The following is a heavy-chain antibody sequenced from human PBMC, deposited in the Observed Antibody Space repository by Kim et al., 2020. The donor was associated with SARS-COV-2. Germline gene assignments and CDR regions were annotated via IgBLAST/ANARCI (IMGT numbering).Heavy chain of an antibody. Sequence: GGSLRLSCAVSGFNFSNFAMSWVRQAPGRGLEWVSVITHSADNTHYAGPVKGRFSISRDNSKNSLYLQMNNLRPEDTAIYYCARSAWNDYGLGIYYNFYGMDVWGQGTTVAVSS. J-gene: IGHJ6*02. CDR3: ARSAWNDYGLGIYYNFYGMDV. V-gene: IGHV3-23*01. CDR2: ITHSADNT. CDR1: GFNFSNFA. D-gene: IGHD3-10*01.